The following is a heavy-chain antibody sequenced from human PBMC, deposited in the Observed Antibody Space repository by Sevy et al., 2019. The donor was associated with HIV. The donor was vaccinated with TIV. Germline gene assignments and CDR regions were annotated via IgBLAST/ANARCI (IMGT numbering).Heavy chain of an antibody. D-gene: IGHD3-10*01. Sequence: GGSLRLSCAASGFTFDDYAMHWVRQAPGKGLEWVSGISWNSGSIGCADSVKGRFTISRDNAKNSLYLQMNSLRAEDTALYYCAKDIVRFAGIATIGHDAFDIWGQGTMVTVSS. V-gene: IGHV3-9*01. CDR2: ISWNSGSI. CDR3: AKDIVRFAGIATIGHDAFDI. CDR1: GFTFDDYA. J-gene: IGHJ3*02.